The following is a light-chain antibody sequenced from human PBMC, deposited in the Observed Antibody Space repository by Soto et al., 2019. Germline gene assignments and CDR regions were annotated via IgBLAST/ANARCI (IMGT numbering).Light chain of an antibody. J-gene: IGKJ1*01. Sequence: DIQMTQSPSSLSASFGDRVTITCRASQGVRSYLAWFQQRPGKAPKLLIFGASNLESGVPSRFSGSGSGTEFTLTISSLQPDDFAAYYCQQYDSFPWTFGQGTKVDIK. V-gene: IGKV1-5*03. CDR2: GAS. CDR3: QQYDSFPWT. CDR1: QGVRSY.